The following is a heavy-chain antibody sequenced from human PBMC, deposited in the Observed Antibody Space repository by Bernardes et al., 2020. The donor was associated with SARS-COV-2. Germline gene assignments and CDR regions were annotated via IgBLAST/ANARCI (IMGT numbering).Heavy chain of an antibody. J-gene: IGHJ6*02. Sequence: GGSLSLSGAASGFSVSHASMSWVRPAPGKGLEWVARIRSKTDGETTDYAAPVKGRFTILRDDSKDTLYLQMNGLKVEDTAVYYCSAGGGYYPLWGQGTTVTVSS. CDR2: IRSKTDGETT. D-gene: IGHD1-26*01. CDR3: SAGGGYYPL. V-gene: IGHV3-15*01. CDR1: GFSVSHAS.